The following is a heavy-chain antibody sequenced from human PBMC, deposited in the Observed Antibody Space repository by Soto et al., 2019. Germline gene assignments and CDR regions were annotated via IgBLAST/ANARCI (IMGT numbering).Heavy chain of an antibody. V-gene: IGHV3-23*01. CDR1: GFSFNSYA. D-gene: IGHD3-10*01. CDR3: VKQRGSGKTYYYIMDV. Sequence: EVQLLESGGGLVQPGGSLRLSCETSGFSFNSYAMTWVRQAPGMGLEWVAVINYNSRATFHAQSVKGRFTISRDNSRNTVFLQMDSLRAEDTAVYYCVKQRGSGKTYYYIMDVWGLGTTVIVSS. J-gene: IGHJ6*02. CDR2: INYNSRAT.